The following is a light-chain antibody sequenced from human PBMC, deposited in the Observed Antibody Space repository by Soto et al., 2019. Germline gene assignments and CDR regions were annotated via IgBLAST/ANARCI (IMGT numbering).Light chain of an antibody. V-gene: IGLV2-14*01. CDR1: SSDIGAYNY. Sequence: QSALTQPASVSGSPGQSITISCTGTSSDIGAYNYVSWYQHHPGEAPKLMIYEVSNRPSGVSNRFSGSKSGNTASLTISGLQSADEADYYCCSRASSITYVFGSGTKLTVL. J-gene: IGLJ1*01. CDR3: CSRASSITYV. CDR2: EVS.